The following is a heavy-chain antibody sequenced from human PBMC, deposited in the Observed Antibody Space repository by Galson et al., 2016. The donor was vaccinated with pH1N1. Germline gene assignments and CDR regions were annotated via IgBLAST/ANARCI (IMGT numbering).Heavy chain of an antibody. CDR1: GYTFTTYG. Sequence: SCKASGYTFTTYGIDWVRQAPGKGLEWVAVISYVESNKDYADSVKGRFTVSRDNSKNTLYLQMNSLRAEDTALYYCARDHVYGDYFERFFDLWGRGTLVTASS. J-gene: IGHJ2*01. V-gene: IGHV3-30-3*01. CDR3: ARDHVYGDYFERFFDL. CDR2: ISYVESNK. D-gene: IGHD4-17*01.